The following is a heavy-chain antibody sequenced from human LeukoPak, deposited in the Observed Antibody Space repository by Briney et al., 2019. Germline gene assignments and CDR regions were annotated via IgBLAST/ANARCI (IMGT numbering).Heavy chain of an antibody. Sequence: GGSLRLSCVDSGFTLSSFEMSWVRQAPGKGLEWISYISSTGTTVYYADSLEGRFTISRDNARNSLYLQMNSLRVEDTAVYYCARDRSSGWSGNWFDPWGQGTLVTVSA. V-gene: IGHV3-48*03. J-gene: IGHJ5*02. D-gene: IGHD6-19*01. CDR1: GFTLSSFE. CDR2: ISSTGTTV. CDR3: ARDRSSGWSGNWFDP.